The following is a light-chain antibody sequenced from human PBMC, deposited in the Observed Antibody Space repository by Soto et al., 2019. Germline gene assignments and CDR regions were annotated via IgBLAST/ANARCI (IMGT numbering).Light chain of an antibody. J-gene: IGKJ2*01. CDR2: GAS. CDR1: QSVSSN. Sequence: EIVMTQSPDTLSVSPGERATLSCRASQSVSSNLAWYQQKPGQAPRLLIYGASTRATGIPARFSGSGSGTEFTLTISSLQSEDFAVYYCQQYNKWPLYTFGQGTKLEIK. V-gene: IGKV3-15*01. CDR3: QQYNKWPLYT.